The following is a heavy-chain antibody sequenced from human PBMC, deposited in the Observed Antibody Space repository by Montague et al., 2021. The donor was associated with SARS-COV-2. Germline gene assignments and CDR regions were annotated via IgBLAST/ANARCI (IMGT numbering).Heavy chain of an antibody. Sequence: SETLSLTCAVYAGAFNGYYWTWIRQPPGKGLEWIGEISHTGSAKYNPSLKSRVTISVDTYRNQFSLRLTSVTAADTATYYCARGGDNRVIFVVSPRYYFDYWGQGTMVTVSS. CDR3: ARGGDNRVIFVVSPRYYFDY. CDR1: AGAFNGYY. J-gene: IGHJ4*02. V-gene: IGHV4-34*01. D-gene: IGHD3-9*01. CDR2: ISHTGSA.